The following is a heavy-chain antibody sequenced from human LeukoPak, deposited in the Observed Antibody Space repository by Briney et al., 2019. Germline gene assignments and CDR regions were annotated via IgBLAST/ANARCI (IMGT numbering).Heavy chain of an antibody. V-gene: IGHV3-64*01. J-gene: IGHJ5*02. Sequence: GGSLRLSCAASGLTFSSYAMHWVRQAPGKGLEYVSAISSNGGSTYYANSVKGRFTISRDNSKNTLYLQMGSLRAEDMAVYYCASSPSGMVLGDNWFDPWGQGTLVTVSS. CDR2: ISSNGGST. CDR1: GLTFSSYA. CDR3: ASSPSGMVLGDNWFDP. D-gene: IGHD3-10*01.